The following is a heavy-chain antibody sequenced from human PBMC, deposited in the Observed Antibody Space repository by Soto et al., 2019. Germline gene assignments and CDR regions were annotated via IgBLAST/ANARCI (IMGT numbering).Heavy chain of an antibody. CDR3: ARGGYDTSGQTFIGWGPDC. CDR2: RYYSGNT. V-gene: IGHV4-30-4*01. J-gene: IGHJ4*02. Sequence: HVQLQESGPGPVTPSQTLSLSCTVSGVSITSGSYYWTWVRQSPGKVLEWIGYRYYSGNTYYNPSRNSRATISVDTSKIQFFLKFTSVTAADTAVYYCARGGYDTSGQTFIGWGPDCWGQGTLVTVPS. CDR1: GVSITSGSYY. D-gene: IGHD3-22*01.